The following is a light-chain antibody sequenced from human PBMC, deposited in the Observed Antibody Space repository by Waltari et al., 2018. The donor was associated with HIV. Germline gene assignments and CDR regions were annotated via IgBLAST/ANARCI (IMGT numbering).Light chain of an antibody. J-gene: IGLJ1*01. CDR2: KNS. Sequence: SYDLTQTLSVSVALGQTATITCGGTKIGSTSVHWYQQKSGQVPVLVIYKNSNRPSGIPERFSGSNSGTTATLAITGVQAGDEADYYCQVWDSSALYVFGPGTKVTV. CDR3: QVWDSSALYV. CDR1: KIGSTS. V-gene: IGLV3-9*01.